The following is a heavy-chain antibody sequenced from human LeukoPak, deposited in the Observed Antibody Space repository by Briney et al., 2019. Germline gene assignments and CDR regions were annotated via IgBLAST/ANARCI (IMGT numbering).Heavy chain of an antibody. CDR3: AKGLQLWAPIDY. D-gene: IGHD5-18*01. V-gene: IGHV3-30*18. CDR1: GFTFSSYG. CDR2: ISYDESNK. J-gene: IGHJ4*02. Sequence: GGSLRLSCAASGFTFSSYGMHWVRQAPGKGLEWVAVISYDESNKYYADSVKGRFTISRDNSKNTLYLQMNSLRAEDTAVYYCAKGLQLWAPIDYWGQGTLVTVAS.